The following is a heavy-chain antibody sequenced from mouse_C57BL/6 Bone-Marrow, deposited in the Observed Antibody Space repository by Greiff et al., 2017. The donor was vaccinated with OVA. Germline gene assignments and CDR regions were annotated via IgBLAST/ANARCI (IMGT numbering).Heavy chain of an antibody. CDR3: ARHEERGNDVEYFDY. J-gene: IGHJ2*01. CDR1: GYTFTEYT. V-gene: IGHV1-62-2*01. D-gene: IGHD2-2*01. Sequence: VQLQQSGAELVKPGASVKLSCKASGYTFTEYTIHWVKQRSGQGLEWIGWFYPGSGSIKYNEKVKDKGTLTADKSSSTVYMELSRLTSEDSAVYFCARHEERGNDVEYFDYWGQGTTLTVSS. CDR2: FYPGSGSI.